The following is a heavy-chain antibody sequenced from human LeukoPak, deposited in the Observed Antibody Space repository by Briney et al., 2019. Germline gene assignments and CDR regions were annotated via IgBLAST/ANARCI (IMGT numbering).Heavy chain of an antibody. CDR3: ARENAIQLWSFDY. D-gene: IGHD5-18*01. CDR2: ISSSSSYI. Sequence: GGSLRLSCAASGFTFSSYSMNWVRQAPGKGLEWVSSISSSSSYIYYADSVKGRFTISRDNAKNSLYLQMNSLRAGDTAVYYCARENAIQLWSFDYWGQGTLVTVSS. CDR1: GFTFSSYS. J-gene: IGHJ4*02. V-gene: IGHV3-21*01.